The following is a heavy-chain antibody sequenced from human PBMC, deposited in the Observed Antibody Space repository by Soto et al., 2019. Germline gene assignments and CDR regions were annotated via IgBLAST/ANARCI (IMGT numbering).Heavy chain of an antibody. D-gene: IGHD6-6*01. J-gene: IGHJ6*02. CDR2: IYYSGST. Sequence: SETLSLTCTVSGGSISSYYWSWIRQPPGKGLEWIGCIYYSGSTNYNPSLKSRVTISVDTSKNQFSLKMSSVTAADTAVYYCARGTEYSSSWYYYYGMDVWGQGTTVTVSS. CDR1: GGSISSYY. CDR3: ARGTEYSSSWYYYYGMDV. V-gene: IGHV4-59*01.